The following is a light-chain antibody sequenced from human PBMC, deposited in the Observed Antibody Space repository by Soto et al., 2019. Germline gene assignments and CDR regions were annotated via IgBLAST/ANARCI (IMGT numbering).Light chain of an antibody. J-gene: IGKJ1*01. CDR1: QSISYW. CDR2: DAS. V-gene: IGKV1-5*01. CDR3: QQYNTYSWT. Sequence: DIQMTQSPSTLSASVGDRVTITCRASQSISYWLAWYQHKPGKTPNLLIYDASSLDTGVPSRFSGSGSGTEFTLTISSLQPDDFATYYCQQYNTYSWTFGQGTKVEIK.